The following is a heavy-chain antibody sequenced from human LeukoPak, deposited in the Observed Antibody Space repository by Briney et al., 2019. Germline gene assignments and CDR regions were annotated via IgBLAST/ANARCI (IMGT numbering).Heavy chain of an antibody. CDR3: SLIGAPRDFDY. J-gene: IGHJ4*02. Sequence: GGSLILSCAASGFTFSSYSMNWVRQAPGKGLEWVSSISSSSSYIYYADSVKGRFTISRDNAKNSLYLQMNSLRAEDTAVYYCSLIGAPRDFDYWGQGTLVTVSS. CDR1: GFTFSSYS. D-gene: IGHD3-10*01. V-gene: IGHV3-21*01. CDR2: ISSSSSYI.